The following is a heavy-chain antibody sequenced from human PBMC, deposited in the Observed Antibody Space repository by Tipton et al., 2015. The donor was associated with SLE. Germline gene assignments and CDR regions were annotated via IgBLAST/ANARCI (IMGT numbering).Heavy chain of an antibody. CDR2: IYHTGGT. D-gene: IGHD3-10*01. CDR1: GYSISSGYY. CDR3: AGDSAVNFWYFDL. Sequence: TLSLTCGVSGYSISSGYYWGWIRQPPGKGLEWIGSIYHTGGTHHNPSLWSRVTMSVDTSKNQFSLRLTSVTAADTAMYYCAGDSAVNFWYFDLWGRGTLVTVSS. V-gene: IGHV4-38-2*01. J-gene: IGHJ2*01.